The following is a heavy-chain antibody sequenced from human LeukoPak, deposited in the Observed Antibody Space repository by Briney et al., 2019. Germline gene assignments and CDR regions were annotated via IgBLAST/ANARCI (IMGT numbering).Heavy chain of an antibody. CDR3: ARGYCSDERCPVFPS. Sequence: SGTLSLTCAVSGGSISSSNWWSWIRQPPGKGLEWIGEIYHSGSTNYNPSLKSRVTMSLDTSKNQFSLKLSSVTAADTGVYYCARGYCSDERCPVFPSWGQGTLVTVSS. V-gene: IGHV4-4*02. CDR1: GGSISSSNW. CDR2: IYHSGST. J-gene: IGHJ5*02. D-gene: IGHD2-15*01.